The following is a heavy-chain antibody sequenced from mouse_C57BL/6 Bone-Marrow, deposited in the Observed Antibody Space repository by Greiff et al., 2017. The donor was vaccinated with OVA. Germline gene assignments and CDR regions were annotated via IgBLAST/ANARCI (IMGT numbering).Heavy chain of an antibody. CDR3: ATSNYGYFDV. Sequence: VMLVESGPGLVQPSQSLSITCTVSGFSLTSYGVHWVRQSPGKGLEWLGVIWSGGSTDYNAAFISRLSISKDNSKSQVFFKMNRLQADDTAIYYCATSNYGYFDVWGTGTTVTVSS. V-gene: IGHV2-2*01. J-gene: IGHJ1*03. CDR2: IWSGGST. D-gene: IGHD2-10*02. CDR1: GFSLTSYG.